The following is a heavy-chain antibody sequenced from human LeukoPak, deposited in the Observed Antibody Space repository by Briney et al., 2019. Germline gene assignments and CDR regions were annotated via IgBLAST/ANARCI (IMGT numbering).Heavy chain of an antibody. J-gene: IGHJ6*03. CDR1: GYTFTGYY. CDR3: ARWAYGYAPYYYYYYYMDV. Sequence: ASVKVSCKASGYTFTGYYMHWVRQAPGQGLEWMGWINPNSGGTNYAQKFQGRVTMTRDTSISTAYMELSRPRSDDTAVYYCARWAYGYAPYYYYYYYMDVWGKGTTVTVSS. CDR2: INPNSGGT. V-gene: IGHV1-2*02. D-gene: IGHD5-18*01.